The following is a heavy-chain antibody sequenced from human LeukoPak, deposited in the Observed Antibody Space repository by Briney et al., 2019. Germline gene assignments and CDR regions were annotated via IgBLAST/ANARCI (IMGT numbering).Heavy chain of an antibody. D-gene: IGHD2/OR15-2a*01. CDR2: IKQDGSEK. V-gene: IGHV3-7*01. Sequence: SGGSLRLSCAASGFTFSGYAMSWVRQAPGKGLEWVANIKQDGSEKYYVDSVKGRFTISRDNAKNSLYLQMNSLRAEDTAVYYCARRPLKTFPFDYWGQGTLVTVSS. CDR1: GFTFSGYA. CDR3: ARRPLKTFPFDY. J-gene: IGHJ4*02.